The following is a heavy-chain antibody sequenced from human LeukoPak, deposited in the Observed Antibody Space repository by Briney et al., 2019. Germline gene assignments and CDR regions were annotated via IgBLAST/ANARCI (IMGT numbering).Heavy chain of an antibody. J-gene: IGHJ6*03. CDR2: IYYSGST. D-gene: IGHD2-2*01. Sequence: SETLSLTCTVSGGSISSSSYYWGWIRQSPGKGLEWIGSIYYSGSTYYNPSLKSRVTISVDTSKNQFSLKLSSVTAADRAVSYCATILGYCSSTSCYSVSYYMDVWSKGTTVTVSS. CDR1: GGSISSSSYY. V-gene: IGHV4-39*01. CDR3: ATILGYCSSTSCYSVSYYMDV.